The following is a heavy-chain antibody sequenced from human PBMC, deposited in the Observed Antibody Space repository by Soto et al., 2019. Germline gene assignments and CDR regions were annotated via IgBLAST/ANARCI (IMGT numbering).Heavy chain of an antibody. D-gene: IGHD2-8*02. V-gene: IGHV4-31*03. J-gene: IGHJ4*02. CDR1: GGSISSGGYY. CDR3: ARDKITGLFDY. CDR2: IYYSGST. Sequence: SETLSLTCTVSGGSISSGGYYWSWIRQHPGKGLEWTGYIYYSGSTYYNPSLKSRVTISVDTSKNQFSLKLTSVTAADTAVYYCARDKITGLFDYWGQGTLVTVSS.